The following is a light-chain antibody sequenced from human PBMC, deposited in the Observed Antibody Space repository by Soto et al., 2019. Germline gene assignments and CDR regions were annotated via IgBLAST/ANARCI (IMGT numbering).Light chain of an antibody. Sequence: DIQLTQSPSFLSASVGDRVSITCRASQGITRLLAWYQQIPGKAPKPLIYTASTLQSGVPPRFSGSVSGTEFTLTSSSLQPEDFGTYYCQQLNSYPLTFGGGTRVAIK. V-gene: IGKV1-9*01. J-gene: IGKJ4*01. CDR3: QQLNSYPLT. CDR2: TAS. CDR1: QGITRL.